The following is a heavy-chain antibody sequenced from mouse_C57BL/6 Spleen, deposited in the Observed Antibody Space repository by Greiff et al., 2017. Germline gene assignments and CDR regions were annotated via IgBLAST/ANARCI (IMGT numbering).Heavy chain of an antibody. Sequence: QVQLQQSGPGLVQPSQSLSITCTVSGFSLTSYGVHWVRQSPGKGLEWLGVIWRGGSTDYNAAFMSRLSITKDNSKSQVFFKMNSLQADDTAIYYCAKKGLYDGYPYAMDYWGQGTSVTVSS. V-gene: IGHV2-5*01. CDR3: AKKGLYDGYPYAMDY. CDR1: GFSLTSYG. D-gene: IGHD2-3*01. J-gene: IGHJ4*01. CDR2: IWRGGST.